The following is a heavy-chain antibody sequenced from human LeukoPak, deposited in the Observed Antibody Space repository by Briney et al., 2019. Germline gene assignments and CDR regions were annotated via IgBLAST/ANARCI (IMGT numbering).Heavy chain of an antibody. CDR3: ARDGPHYYDSSGANWFDP. CDR1: GYTFTSFH. Sequence: ASVKVSCKTSGYTFTSFHMHWVRQAPGQGLEWMGMIDPSGGSATYAQNFQGRVTMTRDTSTNTFYMELSSLRSEDTAVYYCARDGPHYYDSSGANWFDPWGQGTLVTVSS. D-gene: IGHD3-22*01. J-gene: IGHJ5*02. V-gene: IGHV1-46*01. CDR2: IDPSGGSA.